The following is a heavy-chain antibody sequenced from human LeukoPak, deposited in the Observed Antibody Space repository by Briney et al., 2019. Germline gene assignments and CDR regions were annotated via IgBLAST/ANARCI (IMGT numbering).Heavy chain of an antibody. J-gene: IGHJ4*02. CDR2: IIPIFGTA. Sequence: SVKLSFKASGGTFSSYAISWVRQAAGQGLEWRGGIIPIFGTANYAQKFQIRVTITTDESTSTAYMEMSSLRSDDSAECCIAGSGGDANPHDFDNWGQGTLVTVSS. CDR1: GGTFSSYA. D-gene: IGHD2-21*02. V-gene: IGHV1-69*05. CDR3: AGSGGDANPHDFDN.